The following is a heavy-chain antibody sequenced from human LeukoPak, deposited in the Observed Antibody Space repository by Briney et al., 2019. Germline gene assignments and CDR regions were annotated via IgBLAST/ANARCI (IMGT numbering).Heavy chain of an antibody. CDR1: GFTFSSYSMN. D-gene: IGHD3-9*01. Sequence: GSLRLSCAASGFTFSSYSMNWVRQPPGKGLEWIGSIYYSGSTYYNPSLKSRVTISVDTSKNQFSLKLSSVTAADTAVYYCARNPSNYDILTGYLQRNWFDPWGQGTLVTVSS. V-gene: IGHV4-39*01. J-gene: IGHJ5*02. CDR3: ARNPSNYDILTGYLQRNWFDP. CDR2: IYYSGST.